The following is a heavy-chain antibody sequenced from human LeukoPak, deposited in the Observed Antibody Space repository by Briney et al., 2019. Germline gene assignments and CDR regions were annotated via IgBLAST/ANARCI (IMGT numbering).Heavy chain of an antibody. J-gene: IGHJ4*02. D-gene: IGHD3-10*01. CDR1: GGSISSYY. CDR2: IYTSGST. Sequence: PSETLSLTCTVSGGSISSYYWSWIRQPAGKGLEWIGRIYTSGSTNYNPSLKSRVTISVDRSKNQFSLELSSVTAADTAVYYCARDSAMLWFGGGYFDYWGQGTLVTVSS. V-gene: IGHV4-4*07. CDR3: ARDSAMLWFGGGYFDY.